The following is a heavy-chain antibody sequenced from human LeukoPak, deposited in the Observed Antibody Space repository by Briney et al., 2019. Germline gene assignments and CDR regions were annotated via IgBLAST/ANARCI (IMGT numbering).Heavy chain of an antibody. J-gene: IGHJ4*02. CDR1: GFTFSSYE. CDR3: ARGGYSYETDY. D-gene: IGHD5-18*01. CDR2: ISSSGSTI. Sequence: GGSLRLSCAASGFTFSSYEMNWVRQAPGKGLEWVSYISSSGSTIYYADSVEGRFTISRDNAKNSLYLQMNSLRAEDTAVYYCARGGYSYETDYWGQGTLVTVSS. V-gene: IGHV3-48*03.